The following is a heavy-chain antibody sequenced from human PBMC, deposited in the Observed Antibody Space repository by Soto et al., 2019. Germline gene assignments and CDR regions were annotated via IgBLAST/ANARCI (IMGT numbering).Heavy chain of an antibody. V-gene: IGHV3-11*01. CDR3: LRGFYHDSSGYYEPFDY. Sequence: PGGSLRLSCAASGFTFSDYYMSWIRQAPGKGLEWVSYISSTGSTIYSADSVKGRFTISRDNAKNSLYLQMNSLRAEDTALYYFLRGFYHDSSGYYEPFDYWGQGTLVTVSS. CDR1: GFTFSDYY. J-gene: IGHJ4*02. D-gene: IGHD3-22*01. CDR2: ISSTGSTI.